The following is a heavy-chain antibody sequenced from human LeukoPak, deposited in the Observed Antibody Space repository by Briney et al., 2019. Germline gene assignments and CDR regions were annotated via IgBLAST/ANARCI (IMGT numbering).Heavy chain of an antibody. Sequence: ASVKVSCKASGYTFTSYYMHWVRQAPGQGLEWMGIINPSGGSTSYAQKFQGRVTMTRDTSTSTVYMELSSLRSEDTAVYYCARAQIGIQGYSSSSQVNAFDIWGQGTMVTVSS. CDR1: GYTFTSYY. V-gene: IGHV1-46*01. J-gene: IGHJ3*02. CDR3: ARAQIGIQGYSSSSQVNAFDI. D-gene: IGHD6-6*01. CDR2: INPSGGST.